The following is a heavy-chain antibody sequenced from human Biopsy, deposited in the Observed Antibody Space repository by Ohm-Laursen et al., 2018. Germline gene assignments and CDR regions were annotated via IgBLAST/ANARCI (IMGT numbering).Heavy chain of an antibody. D-gene: IGHD2-2*02. Sequence: TQTLTLTCTLSGFSLNTRGMSVTWIRQPPGKALEWLARIDWDGAKFYSESLKTRLTITKGTSENHVVLTLSDVAPVDTATYYCARIPILVVPAAIVYRHRRHLQGLDVWGQGTTVIVSS. J-gene: IGHJ6*02. CDR2: IDWDGAK. V-gene: IGHV2-70*16. CDR1: GFSLNTRGMS. CDR3: ARIPILVVPAAIVYRHRRHLQGLDV.